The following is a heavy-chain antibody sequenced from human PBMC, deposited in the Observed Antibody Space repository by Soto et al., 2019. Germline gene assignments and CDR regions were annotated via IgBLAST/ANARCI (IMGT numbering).Heavy chain of an antibody. CDR1: GGSLTGYY. J-gene: IGHJ4*02. Sequence: QVQLQQWGAGLLKPSETLSLTCAVNGGSLTGYYWSWIRQPPGKGLEWIGEIKDGGSTNYSPSLRGPATLSSDTSNNQFSLKLNSVTAADTAVYYCARGQEGIVATHWDQGALVTVSS. V-gene: IGHV4-34*01. CDR3: ARGQEGIVATH. D-gene: IGHD5-12*01. CDR2: IKDGGST.